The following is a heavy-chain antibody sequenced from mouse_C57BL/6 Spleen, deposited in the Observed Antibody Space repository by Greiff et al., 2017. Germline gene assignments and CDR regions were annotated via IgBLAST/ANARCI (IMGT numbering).Heavy chain of an antibody. CDR3: ARTKIDSSGFDY. CDR1: GYTFTSYW. V-gene: IGHV1-64*01. Sequence: QVQLQQPGAELVKPGASVKLSCKASGYTFTSYWMHWVKQRPGQGLEWIGMIHPNSGSTNYNEKFKSKATLTVDKSSSTAYMQLSSLTSEDSAVYYCARTKIDSSGFDYWGQGTTLTVSS. J-gene: IGHJ2*01. D-gene: IGHD3-2*02. CDR2: IHPNSGST.